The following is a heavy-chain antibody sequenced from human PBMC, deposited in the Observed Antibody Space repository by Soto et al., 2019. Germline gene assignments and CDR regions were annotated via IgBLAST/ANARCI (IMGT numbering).Heavy chain of an antibody. J-gene: IGHJ3*02. CDR2: IYYSGST. CDR3: VVPTVTTDAFDI. D-gene: IGHD4-17*01. V-gene: IGHV4-39*01. CDR1: GGSISSSSYY. Sequence: PSETLSLTCTVSGGSISSSSYYWGWIRQPPGKGLEWIGSIYYSGSTYYNPSLKSRVTISVDTSKNQFSLKLSSVTAADTAVYYCVVPTVTTDAFDIWGQGTMVTV.